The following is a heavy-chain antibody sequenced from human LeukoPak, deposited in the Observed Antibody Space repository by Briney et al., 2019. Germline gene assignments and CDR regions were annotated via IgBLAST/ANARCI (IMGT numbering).Heavy chain of an antibody. CDR2: ISYDGSNK. CDR1: GFTFSSYA. D-gene: IGHD2-15*01. Sequence: GGSLRLSCAASGFTFSSYAMHWVRQAPGKGLEWVAVISYDGSNKYYADSVKGRFTISRDNSKNTLYLQMNSLRAEDTAVYYCARDIVVVVAAVPDAFDIWGQGTMVTVSS. J-gene: IGHJ3*02. V-gene: IGHV3-30-3*01. CDR3: ARDIVVVVAAVPDAFDI.